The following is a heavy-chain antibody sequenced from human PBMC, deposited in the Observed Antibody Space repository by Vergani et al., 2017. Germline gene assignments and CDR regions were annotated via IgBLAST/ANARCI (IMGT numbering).Heavy chain of an antibody. Sequence: EVHLLESGGGQVEAGGSLRLSCLASGFTFSNSAMSWVRQTSGKGLEWVSAISGHGDRTYYADSVKGRFTISRDNSKNMLFLQMNNLRTEDTAIYYCAKQYFVSGNYLFDYWGQGTLVTVSS. J-gene: IGHJ4*02. V-gene: IGHV3-23*01. D-gene: IGHD3-10*01. CDR2: ISGHGDRT. CDR1: GFTFSNSA. CDR3: AKQYFVSGNYLFDY.